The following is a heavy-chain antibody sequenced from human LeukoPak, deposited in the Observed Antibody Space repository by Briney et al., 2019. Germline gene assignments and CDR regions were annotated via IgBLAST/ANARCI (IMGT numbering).Heavy chain of an antibody. J-gene: IGHJ6*04. V-gene: IGHV3-48*03. Sequence: PEGSLRLSCAASGFTFNSYEMNWVRQAPGKGLEWVSYISSSGSTIYYADSVKGRFTISRDNAKNSLYLQMNSLRAEDTAVYYCAELGITMIGGVWGKGTTVTISS. D-gene: IGHD3-10*02. CDR2: ISSSGSTI. CDR3: AELGITMIGGV. CDR1: GFTFNSYE.